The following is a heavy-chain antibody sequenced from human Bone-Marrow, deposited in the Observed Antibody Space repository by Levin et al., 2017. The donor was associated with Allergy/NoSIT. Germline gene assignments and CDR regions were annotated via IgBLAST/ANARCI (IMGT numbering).Heavy chain of an antibody. CDR2: IYYSGST. D-gene: IGHD2-15*01. Sequence: SETLSLTCTVSGGSISSSSYYWGWIRQPPVKGLEWVGSIYYSGSTYYNPSLKSRVTISVDTSKNQFSLKLSSVTAADTAVYYCARKGRDCSGVSCYRPCDYWGQGTLVTVSS. V-gene: IGHV4-39*01. J-gene: IGHJ4*02. CDR1: GGSISSSSYY. CDR3: ARKGRDCSGVSCYRPCDY.